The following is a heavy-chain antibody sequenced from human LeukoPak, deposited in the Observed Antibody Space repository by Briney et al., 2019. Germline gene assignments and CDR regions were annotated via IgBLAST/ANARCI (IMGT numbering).Heavy chain of an antibody. D-gene: IGHD6-13*01. CDR3: ARGSAAAGPPDY. V-gene: IGHV4-59*01. CDR1: GGSISSYY. J-gene: IGHJ4*02. CDR2: IYYSGTT. Sequence: SETLSLTCTVSGGSISSYYWSWIRQPPGKGLEWIGYIYYSGTTNYNPSLESRVTISVGTSKNQFSLKLSSVTAADTAVYYCARGSAAAGPPDYWGQGTLVTVSS.